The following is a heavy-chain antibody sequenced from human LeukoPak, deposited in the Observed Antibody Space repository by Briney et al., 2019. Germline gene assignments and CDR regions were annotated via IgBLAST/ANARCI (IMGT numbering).Heavy chain of an antibody. CDR1: GYTFTGYF. Sequence: ASLKVSCKASGYTFTGYFLHSVRQAPGQGVEWMGWINPNSGGTNYAQKYQGRVTMPKDTSISPAYMELSRLRSDDTAVYYCATLRVVTHFYYYYYRDVWGKGTTVTVSS. D-gene: IGHD3-3*01. CDR2: INPNSGGT. CDR3: ATLRVVTHFYYYYYRDV. V-gene: IGHV1-2*02. J-gene: IGHJ6*03.